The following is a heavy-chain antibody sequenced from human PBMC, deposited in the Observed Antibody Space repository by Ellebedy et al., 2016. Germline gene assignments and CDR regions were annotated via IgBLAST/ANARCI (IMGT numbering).Heavy chain of an antibody. V-gene: IGHV3-23*01. Sequence: GGSLRLXCTASGLNFNTFFMTWVCQAPGKGLEWVATISGAGYTTFFADSVKGRFTISRDNSKNTLYLQMNNLRVDDTALYYCRQGHYFDQWGQGALVTVSS. CDR1: GLNFNTFF. CDR3: RQGHYFDQ. J-gene: IGHJ4*02. CDR2: ISGAGYTT.